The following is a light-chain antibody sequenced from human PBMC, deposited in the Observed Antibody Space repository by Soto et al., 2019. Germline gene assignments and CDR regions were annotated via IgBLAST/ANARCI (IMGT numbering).Light chain of an antibody. CDR2: EVT. CDR1: SSDIGNYNA. J-gene: IGLJ1*01. V-gene: IGLV2-14*01. Sequence: QSVLTQPASVSGSPGQSITIPYTGTSSDIGNYNAVSWYRQHPGKAPKLIIYEVTNRPSGVSDRFSGSKSGNTASLTISGLQAEDEADYYCGSWTTYRPYVFATGTKVTVL. CDR3: GSWTTYRPYV.